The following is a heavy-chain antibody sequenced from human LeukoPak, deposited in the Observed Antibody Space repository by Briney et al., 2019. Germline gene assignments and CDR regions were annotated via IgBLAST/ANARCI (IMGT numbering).Heavy chain of an antibody. D-gene: IGHD3-22*01. CDR3: ARLGGYYDSSGWVHDAFDI. J-gene: IGHJ3*02. CDR2: IYYSGST. V-gene: IGHV4-59*08. CDR1: GGSISSYY. Sequence: SETLSLTCTVSGGSISSYYWIWIRQPPGKGRECVGYIYYSGSTNYNPSLKSRVIISVDTSKNQFSLKLSSVTAADTAVYCCARLGGYYDSSGWVHDAFDIWGQGTMVTVSS.